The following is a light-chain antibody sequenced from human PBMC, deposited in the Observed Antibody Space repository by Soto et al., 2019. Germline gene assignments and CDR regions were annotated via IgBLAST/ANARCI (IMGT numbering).Light chain of an antibody. CDR2: ASS. Sequence: AIQMTQSPSSLSASVGDRVTITCRASQGIRSELGWYQQKPGKAPKLLIYASSSLQTGVPSRFSGSASGTDFTLTISRLQPEDFATYYCLQNYNYPWTFGQGTKVEVK. J-gene: IGKJ1*01. CDR3: LQNYNYPWT. V-gene: IGKV1-6*01. CDR1: QGIRSE.